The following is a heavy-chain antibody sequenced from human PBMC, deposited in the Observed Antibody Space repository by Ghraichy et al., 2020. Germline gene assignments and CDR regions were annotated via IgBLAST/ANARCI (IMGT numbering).Heavy chain of an antibody. J-gene: IGHJ4*02. V-gene: IGHV1-2*02. CDR1: EYTFTGYY. D-gene: IGHD4-23*01. CDR3: GPVVTPGGIDY. CDR2: INPNSGGT. Sequence: ASVKVSCKASEYTFTGYYMHWVRQAPGQGLEWMGWINPNSGGTNYAQKFQGRVTMTRNTSISTAYMELSRLRSDDTAVYYCGPVVTPGGIDYWGQGTLVTVSS.